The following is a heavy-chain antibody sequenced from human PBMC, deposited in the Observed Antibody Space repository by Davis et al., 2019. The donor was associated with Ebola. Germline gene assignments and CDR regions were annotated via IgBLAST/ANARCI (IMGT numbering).Heavy chain of an antibody. V-gene: IGHV4-59*12. CDR1: GGSISSYY. CDR2: IYYSGST. Sequence: MPGGSLRLSCTVSGGSISSYYWSWIRQPPGKGLEWIGYIYYSGSTNYNPSLKSRVTISVDTSKNQFSLKLSSVTAADTAVYYCASQDYWGQGTLVTVSS. CDR3: ASQDY. J-gene: IGHJ4*02.